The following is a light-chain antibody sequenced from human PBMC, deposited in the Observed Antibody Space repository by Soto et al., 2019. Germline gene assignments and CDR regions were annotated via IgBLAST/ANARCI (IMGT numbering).Light chain of an antibody. J-gene: IGLJ1*01. CDR2: DVN. CDR3: SSYTSSSTLV. Sequence: QSALTQPASMSGSPGQSITISCTGTSSDVGGYKYVSWYQQHPGKAPKLIIYDVNNRPSGVSNRFSGSKSGNTASLGISGLQAENESDYYCSSYTSSSTLVFGTVTKVTVL. CDR1: SSDVGGYKY. V-gene: IGLV2-14*03.